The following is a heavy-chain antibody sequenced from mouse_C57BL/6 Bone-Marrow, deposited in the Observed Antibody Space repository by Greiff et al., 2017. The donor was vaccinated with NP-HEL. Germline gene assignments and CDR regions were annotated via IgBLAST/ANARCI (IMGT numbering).Heavy chain of an antibody. CDR3: ARSRVYYSNYVGIFDY. CDR2: INPGSGGT. D-gene: IGHD2-5*01. CDR1: GYAFTNYL. J-gene: IGHJ2*01. V-gene: IGHV1-54*01. Sequence: QVQLQQSGAELVRPGTSVKVSCKASGYAFTNYLIEWVKQRPGQGLEWIGVINPGSGGTNYNEKFKGKATLTADKSSSTAYMQLSSLTSEDSAVYFCARSRVYYSNYVGIFDYWGQGTTLTVAS.